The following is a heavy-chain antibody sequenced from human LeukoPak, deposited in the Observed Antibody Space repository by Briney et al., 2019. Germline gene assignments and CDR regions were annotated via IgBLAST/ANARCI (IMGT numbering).Heavy chain of an antibody. CDR1: GYFSTAYY. CDR3: ARGGSGSYYNVGY. CDR2: IRHDGHT. D-gene: IGHD3-10*01. V-gene: IGHV4-38-2*02. Sequence: SETLSLTCTVSGYFSTAYYWGWIRQPPGKGLEWIASIRHDGHTYYNASLKSRVTISVDTSKNQFSLKLSSVTAADTAVYYCARGGSGSYYNVGYWGQGTLVTVSS. J-gene: IGHJ4*02.